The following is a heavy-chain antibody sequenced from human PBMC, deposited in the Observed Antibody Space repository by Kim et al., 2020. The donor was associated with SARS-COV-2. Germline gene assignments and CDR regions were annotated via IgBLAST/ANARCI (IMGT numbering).Heavy chain of an antibody. Sequence: GGSLRLSCAGSGFTFSSHATTWVRQTPGKGLEWVSAISGDGDTTFYADSVKGRFTISRDNSKYTLYLQMNSLRAEDSAVYYCAAGACSGGSCEYYYGLDVWGQGTTVTVSS. CDR2: ISGDGDTT. CDR1: GFTFSSHA. D-gene: IGHD2-15*01. V-gene: IGHV3-23*01. J-gene: IGHJ6*02. CDR3: AAGACSGGSCEYYYGLDV.